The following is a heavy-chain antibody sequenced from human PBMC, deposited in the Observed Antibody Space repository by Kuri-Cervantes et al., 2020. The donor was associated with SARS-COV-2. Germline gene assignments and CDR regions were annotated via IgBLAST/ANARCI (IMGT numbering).Heavy chain of an antibody. Sequence: ASVKVSCKASGNTFTGYYIHWVRQAPGQGLEWMGRINLNTDGTHYAQNFQGRVTMTRDTSISTAYMELSRLRSEDTAVYYCATAPAVVAANWFDPWGQGTLVTVSS. D-gene: IGHD2-15*01. CDR1: GNTFTGYY. CDR2: INLNTDGT. CDR3: ATAPAVVAANWFDP. V-gene: IGHV1-2*06. J-gene: IGHJ5*02.